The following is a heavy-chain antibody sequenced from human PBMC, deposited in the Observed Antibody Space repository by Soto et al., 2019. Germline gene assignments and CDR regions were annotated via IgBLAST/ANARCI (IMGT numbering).Heavy chain of an antibody. CDR2: VKSKTDGGSS. CDR3: TTDSRTTLPEIRFDY. CDR1: GFPFSNAW. V-gene: IGHV3-15*07. J-gene: IGHJ4*01. D-gene: IGHD1-26*01. Sequence: PGGSLRLSCAASGFPFSNAWINWVRQVPGKGLEWVGRVKSKTDGGSSDYAAPVKGRFAVSRDDSKNIVYLQMNSLKIEDTGVYYCTTDSRTTLPEIRFDYWGHGTLVTVS.